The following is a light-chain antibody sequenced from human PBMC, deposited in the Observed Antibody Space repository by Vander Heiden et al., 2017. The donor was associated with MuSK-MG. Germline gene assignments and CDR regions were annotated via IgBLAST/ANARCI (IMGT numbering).Light chain of an antibody. J-gene: IGKJ3*01. CDR2: AAS. Sequence: DIHMTQSPSSLSASVGDGVTITCRASQDINNYLAWYQQRPGKVPKLLIYAASTLHSGVPSRFSGSGSETDFTLTISSLQPEDVATYYCQKYNSVPQTFGPGTKVDI. CDR3: QKYNSVPQT. V-gene: IGKV1-27*01. CDR1: QDINNY.